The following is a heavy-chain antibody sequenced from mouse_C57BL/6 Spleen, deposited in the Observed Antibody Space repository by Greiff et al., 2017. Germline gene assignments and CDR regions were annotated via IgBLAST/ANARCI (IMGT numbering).Heavy chain of an antibody. Sequence: DVHLVESGGDLVKPGGSLKLSCAASGFTFSSYGMSWVRQTPDKRLEWVATISSGGSYTYYPDSVKGRFTISRDNAKNTLYLQMSSLKSEDTAMYYCARQLAFDYWGQGTTLTVSS. CDR2: ISSGGSYT. CDR1: GFTFSSYG. J-gene: IGHJ2*01. V-gene: IGHV5-6*01. CDR3: ARQLAFDY.